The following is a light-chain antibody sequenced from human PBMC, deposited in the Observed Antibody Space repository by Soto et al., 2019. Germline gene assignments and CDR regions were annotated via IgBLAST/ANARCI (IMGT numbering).Light chain of an antibody. CDR3: SSYTSTNTQV. V-gene: IGLV2-14*01. Sequence: QSALTQPASVSGSPGQSITISCTGTSSDVGAYKYVSWYQQHPGKAPKLMIYEASNRPSGVSNRFSGSKSGNTASVTISGLQAEDEADYYCSSYTSTNTQVFGTGTKV. CDR2: EAS. CDR1: SSDVGAYKY. J-gene: IGLJ1*01.